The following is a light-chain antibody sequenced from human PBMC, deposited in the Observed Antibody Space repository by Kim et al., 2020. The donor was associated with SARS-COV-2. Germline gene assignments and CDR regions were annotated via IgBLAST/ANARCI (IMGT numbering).Light chain of an antibody. CDR3: NSRDSRGNHWV. Sequence: GQTLRIKCQGVRHKSYYASWDQQKPGKAPVFVIYGKNNRPSGIPDRFSGSSSGNTASLTITGDQAEDEADYYCNSRDSRGNHWVFGGGTKLTVL. J-gene: IGLJ3*02. V-gene: IGLV3-19*01. CDR2: GKN. CDR1: RHKSYY.